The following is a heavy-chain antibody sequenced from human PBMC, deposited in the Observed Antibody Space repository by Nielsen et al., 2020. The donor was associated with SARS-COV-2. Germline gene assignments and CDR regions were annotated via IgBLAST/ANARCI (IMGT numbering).Heavy chain of an antibody. V-gene: IGHV1-3*01. CDR1: RYSFASYS. Sequence: ASVKVSCKASRYSFASYSKHWVRQAPGQRLEWMGWINAGNGNTRYSQKFQGRVTMTRDTSANTAYMELSSLSSEDTAVYYCSRITPSSGWDYWGQGTLVTVSS. CDR2: INAGNGNT. CDR3: SRITPSSGWDY. D-gene: IGHD6-19*01. J-gene: IGHJ4*02.